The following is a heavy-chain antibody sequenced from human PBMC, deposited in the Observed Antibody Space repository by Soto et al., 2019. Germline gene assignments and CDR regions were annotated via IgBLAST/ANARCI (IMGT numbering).Heavy chain of an antibody. Sequence: QLQLQESGPGLVKPSETLSLTCTVSGGSISSSTYYWGWVRQPPGKGLEWIGSIYYGGSTYYNPSLKSRVTISVDASKNQFSPNLSSVTAADTAVYYCAVTVTAGDYWGQGTLVTVSS. CDR1: GGSISSSTYY. CDR3: AVTVTAGDY. J-gene: IGHJ4*02. D-gene: IGHD4-17*01. V-gene: IGHV4-39*01. CDR2: IYYGGST.